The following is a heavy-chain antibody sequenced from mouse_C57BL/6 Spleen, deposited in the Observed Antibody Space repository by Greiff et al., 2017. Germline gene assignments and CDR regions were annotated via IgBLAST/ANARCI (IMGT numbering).Heavy chain of an antibody. J-gene: IGHJ4*01. V-gene: IGHV5-15*01. CDR3: ARRVVATGAMDY. Sequence: EVKVVESGGGLVQPGGSLKLSCAASGFTFSDYGMAWVRQAPRKGPEWVAFISNLAYSIYYADTVTGRFTISRENAKNTLYLEMSRLRSEDTAMYYCARRVVATGAMDYWGQGTSVTVSS. CDR1: GFTFSDYG. CDR2: ISNLAYSI. D-gene: IGHD1-1*01.